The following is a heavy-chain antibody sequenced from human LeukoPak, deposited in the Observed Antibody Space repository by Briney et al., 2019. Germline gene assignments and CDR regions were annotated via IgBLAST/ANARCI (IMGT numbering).Heavy chain of an antibody. V-gene: IGHV6-1*01. CDR3: AREPQMPTPIFWSGYCFDY. CDR1: GDSVSSNSAA. J-gene: IGHJ4*02. D-gene: IGHD3-3*01. CDR2: TYYRSKWYN. Sequence: SQTLSLTCAISGDSVSSNSAAWNWIRQSPSRGLEWLGRTYYRSKWYNDYAVCVKSRITINPDKSKNQFSLQLNSVTPEDTAVYYCAREPQMPTPIFWSGYCFDYWGQGTLVTVSS.